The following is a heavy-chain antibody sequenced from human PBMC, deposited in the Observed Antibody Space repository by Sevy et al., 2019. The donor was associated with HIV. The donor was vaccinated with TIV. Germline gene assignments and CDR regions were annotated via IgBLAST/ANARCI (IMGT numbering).Heavy chain of an antibody. D-gene: IGHD6-19*01. CDR2: IWFDGSNK. Sequence: GGYLRLSCAASGFTFSTYSMHWVRQAPGKGLEWVALIWFDGSNKYYADSVKGRFTISRDNSKNTWYLQMNSLRAEVTAVYYCAKAVADSHYYYGLDVWGQGTTVTVSS. CDR1: GFTFSTYS. J-gene: IGHJ6*02. CDR3: AKAVADSHYYYGLDV. V-gene: IGHV3-33*06.